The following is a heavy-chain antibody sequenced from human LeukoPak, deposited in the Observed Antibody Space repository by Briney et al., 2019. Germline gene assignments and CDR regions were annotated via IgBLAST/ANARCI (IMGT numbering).Heavy chain of an antibody. CDR1: GGSISSYY. V-gene: IGHV4-39*01. J-gene: IGHJ4*02. Sequence: SETLSLTCTVSGGSISSYYWSWIRQPPGKGLEWIGSIYYSGSTYYNPSLKSRVTISVDTSKNQFSLKLSSVTAADTAVYYCARHARMYSSGWYPYYFDYWGQGTLVTVSS. D-gene: IGHD6-19*01. CDR3: ARHARMYSSGWYPYYFDY. CDR2: IYYSGST.